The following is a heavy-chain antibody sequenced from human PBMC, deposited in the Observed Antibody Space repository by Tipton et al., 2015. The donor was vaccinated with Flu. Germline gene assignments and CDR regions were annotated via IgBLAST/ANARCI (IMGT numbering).Heavy chain of an antibody. Sequence: TLSLTCTASGGSISTYYWNWIRQPAGKGLEWIGHIHTSGASYASGTTNYNPSLNSRVTMSLDTSKSQFSLKLSSVTAADTAAYYCARGVTSPGLYWFDPWGQGTLVTVSS. V-gene: IGHV4-4*07. J-gene: IGHJ5*02. CDR1: GGSISTYY. CDR2: IHTSGASYASGTT. D-gene: IGHD3-10*01. CDR3: ARGVTSPGLYWFDP.